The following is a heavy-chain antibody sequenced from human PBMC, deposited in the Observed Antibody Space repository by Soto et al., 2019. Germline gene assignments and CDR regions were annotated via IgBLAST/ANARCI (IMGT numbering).Heavy chain of an antibody. CDR3: ARGRYRNWFDP. V-gene: IGHV4-59*01. J-gene: IGHJ5*02. D-gene: IGHD1-20*01. CDR2: IYYSGST. Sequence: PSDTRSLTWTFSGGSIRSFYLILIRQPPGKGLEWIGYIYYSGSTNYNPSLKSRVTISVDTSKNQFSLKLSSVTAADTAVYYCARGRYRNWFDPWGQGALVTV. CDR1: GGSIRSFY.